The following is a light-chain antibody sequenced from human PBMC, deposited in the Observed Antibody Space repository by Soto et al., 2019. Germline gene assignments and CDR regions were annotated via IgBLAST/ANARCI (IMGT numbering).Light chain of an antibody. CDR1: QSISSW. CDR3: QHYNSYST. Sequence: DIQMTQSHSTLSASVGDRVTITCRASQSISSWLAWYQQKPGKAPKLPIYKASSLESGVTSRFSGSGSGTEFTLTISNPQPDDSSTYYCQHYNSYSTFGHGTKLELK. CDR2: KAS. V-gene: IGKV1-5*03. J-gene: IGKJ1*01.